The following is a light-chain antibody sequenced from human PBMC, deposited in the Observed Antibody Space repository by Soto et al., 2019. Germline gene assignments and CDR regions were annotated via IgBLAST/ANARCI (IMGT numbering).Light chain of an antibody. CDR3: QQYNSYWT. V-gene: IGKV1-17*01. CDR2: AIS. Sequence: DIQMTQSPSSLSASVGDRVTITCRASQGIGNYLGWYQQKPGKGPKRLVYAISSLHSGVPSRFSGSGSGTEFTLTISSLQPDDFATYYCQQYNSYWTFGQGTKVDIK. J-gene: IGKJ1*01. CDR1: QGIGNY.